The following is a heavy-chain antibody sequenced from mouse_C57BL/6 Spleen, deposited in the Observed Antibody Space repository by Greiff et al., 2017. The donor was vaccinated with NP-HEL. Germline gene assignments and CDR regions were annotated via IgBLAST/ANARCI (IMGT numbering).Heavy chain of an antibody. CDR3: ASYGSSFAY. Sequence: QVQLKESGPGLVQPSQSLSITCTVSGFSLTSYGVHWVRQSPGKGLEWLGVIWSGGSTDYNAAFISRLSISKDNSKSQVFFKMNSLQADDTAIYYCASYGSSFAYWGQGTLVTVSA. J-gene: IGHJ3*01. V-gene: IGHV2-2*01. CDR1: GFSLTSYG. D-gene: IGHD1-1*01. CDR2: IWSGGST.